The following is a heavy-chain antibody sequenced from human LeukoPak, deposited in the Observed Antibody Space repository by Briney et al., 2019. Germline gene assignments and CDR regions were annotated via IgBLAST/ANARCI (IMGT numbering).Heavy chain of an antibody. CDR2: ISWDSGNQ. V-gene: IGHV3-9*01. CDR3: VKDMGFDLLKDAFHV. J-gene: IGHJ3*01. CDR1: GFSLDDYA. Sequence: GGSLRLSCVGSGFSLDDYAMHWVRQVPGKGLEWVSSISWDSGNQAYTDSVKGRFTIFRDNDKNSLYLQMNSLRPEDTALYYCVKDMGFDLLKDAFHVWGQGTLVTVSS. D-gene: IGHD3-9*01.